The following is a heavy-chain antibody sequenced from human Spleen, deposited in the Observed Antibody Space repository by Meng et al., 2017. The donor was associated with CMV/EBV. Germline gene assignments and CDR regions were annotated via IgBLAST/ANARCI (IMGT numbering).Heavy chain of an antibody. CDR3: ARVKGLVRSAGAFDI. V-gene: IGHV4-59*01. D-gene: IGHD3-10*01. J-gene: IGHJ3*02. Sequence: SETLSLTCTVSGGSISSYYWSWIRQPPGKGLEWIGYIYYSGSTNYNPSLKSRVTISVDTSKNQFSLKLSSVIAADTAVYYCARVKGLVRSAGAFDIWGQGTMVTVSS. CDR1: GGSISSYY. CDR2: IYYSGST.